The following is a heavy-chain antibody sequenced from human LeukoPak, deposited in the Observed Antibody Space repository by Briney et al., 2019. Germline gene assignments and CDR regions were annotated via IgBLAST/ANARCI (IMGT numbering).Heavy chain of an antibody. V-gene: IGHV4-59*12. CDR1: GGSISSYY. CDR3: ARELYYYGSGSYYILFDY. D-gene: IGHD3-10*01. J-gene: IGHJ4*02. Sequence: SETLSLTCTVSGGSISSYYWSWIRQPPGKGLEWIGYIYYSGSTNYNPSLKSRVTISVDASKNQFSLKLSSATAADTAVYYCARELYYYGSGSYYILFDYWGQGTLVTVSS. CDR2: IYYSGST.